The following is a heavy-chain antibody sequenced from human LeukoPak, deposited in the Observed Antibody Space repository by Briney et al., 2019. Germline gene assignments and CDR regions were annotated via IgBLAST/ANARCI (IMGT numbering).Heavy chain of an antibody. CDR3: AMGGIDVDTAMVTISDYYYYMDV. CDR1: GGTFNSYA. D-gene: IGHD5-18*01. Sequence: GASVKVSCKASGGTFNSYAISWVRQAPGQGLEWMGGIIPIFGTTNYARKFRGRVTLTADKSTRTAYMELSSLRSEDTAVYYCAMGGIDVDTAMVTISDYYYYMDVWGKGTTVTVSS. J-gene: IGHJ6*03. V-gene: IGHV1-69*06. CDR2: IIPIFGTT.